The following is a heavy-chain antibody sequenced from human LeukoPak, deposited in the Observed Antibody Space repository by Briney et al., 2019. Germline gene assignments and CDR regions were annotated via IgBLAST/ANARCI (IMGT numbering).Heavy chain of an antibody. V-gene: IGHV3-30*18. CDR1: KFTFSYYG. Sequence: GGSLRLSCTASKFTFSYYGMQWVRQVPGKGLEWVAVISSDGSIKVYADSVKGRFTLSRDNSINTVDLQMNSLRAEDTAVYYCVKEYHSRGFGAYFDYWGQGTLVTVSS. D-gene: IGHD3-3*01. J-gene: IGHJ4*02. CDR2: ISSDGSIK. CDR3: VKEYHSRGFGAYFDY.